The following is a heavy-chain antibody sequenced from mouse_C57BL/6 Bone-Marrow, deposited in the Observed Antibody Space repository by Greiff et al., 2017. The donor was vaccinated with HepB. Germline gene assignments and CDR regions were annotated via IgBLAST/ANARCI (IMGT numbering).Heavy chain of an antibody. CDR1: GFTFSSYA. J-gene: IGHJ4*01. CDR3: AREGYYGSKDYAMDY. V-gene: IGHV5-4*01. Sequence: EVQLVESGGALVKPGGSLKLSCAASGFTFSSYAMSWVRQTPEKRLEWVATISDGGSYTYYPDNVKGRFTISRDNAKNNLYLQMSHLKSEDTAMYYCAREGYYGSKDYAMDYWGQGTSVTVSS. D-gene: IGHD1-1*01. CDR2: ISDGGSYT.